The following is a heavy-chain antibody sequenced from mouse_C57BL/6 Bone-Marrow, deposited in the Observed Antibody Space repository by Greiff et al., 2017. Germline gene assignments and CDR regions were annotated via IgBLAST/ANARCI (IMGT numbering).Heavy chain of an antibody. CDR1: GYTFTSYW. V-gene: IGHV1-55*01. CDR2: IYPGSGST. Sequence: VQLQQPGAELVKPGASVKMSCKASGYTFTSYWITWVKQRPGQGLGWIGDIYPGSGSTNYNEKFKSKATLTVDTTSSTAYMQLSSLTSEASAVYYCARPYYSNYWYFDVWGTGTTVTVSS. J-gene: IGHJ1*03. D-gene: IGHD2-5*01. CDR3: ARPYYSNYWYFDV.